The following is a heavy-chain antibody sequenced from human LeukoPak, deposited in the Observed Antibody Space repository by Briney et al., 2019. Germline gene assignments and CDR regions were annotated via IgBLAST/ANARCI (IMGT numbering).Heavy chain of an antibody. CDR3: ARDPTEAGKGAWFDP. CDR2: ISYDGNNK. J-gene: IGHJ5*02. V-gene: IGHV3-30*03. Sequence: PGGSLRLSCAASGFTFSSYGMHWVRQAPGKGLEWVGVISYDGNNKYYADSVKGRFTISRDNSKNTLYLQMNSLRAEDTAVYYCARDPTEAGKGAWFDPWGQGTLVTVSS. CDR1: GFTFSSYG. D-gene: IGHD6-13*01.